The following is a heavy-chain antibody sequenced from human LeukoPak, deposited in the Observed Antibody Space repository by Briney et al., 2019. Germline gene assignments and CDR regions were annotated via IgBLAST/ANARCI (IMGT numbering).Heavy chain of an antibody. J-gene: IGHJ5*02. D-gene: IGHD2-2*01. V-gene: IGHV3-11*01. CDR3: ARDLGCSRTSCYLRENWFDP. Sequence: GGSLRLSCAASGFTFSDYYMSWIRQAPGKGLEWVSFISSDAYTIYYADSVKGRFTISRDNAKNSLYLQMNTLRAEDTAVYYCARDLGCSRTSCYLRENWFDPWGQGTLVTVSS. CDR1: GFTFSDYY. CDR2: ISSDAYTI.